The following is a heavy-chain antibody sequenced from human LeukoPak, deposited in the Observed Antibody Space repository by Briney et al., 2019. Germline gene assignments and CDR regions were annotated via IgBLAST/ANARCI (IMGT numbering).Heavy chain of an antibody. J-gene: IGHJ4*02. CDR3: AKGGGSGWYLDY. V-gene: IGHV3-30*18. D-gene: IGHD6-19*01. CDR2: ISYDGSSK. Sequence: GGSLRLSCAASGFTFTNYGMHMHWVRQAPGKGLEWVAFISYDGSSKYYADSVKGRFTISRDDSTNTLYLQMDSLRAEDTAIYYCAKGGGSGWYLDYWGQGTLVTVSS. CDR1: GFTFTNYG.